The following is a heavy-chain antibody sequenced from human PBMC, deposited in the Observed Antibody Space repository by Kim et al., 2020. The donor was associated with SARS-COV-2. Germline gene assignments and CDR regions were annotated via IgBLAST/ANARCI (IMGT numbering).Heavy chain of an antibody. CDR1: GFTFSSHS. J-gene: IGHJ3*02. V-gene: IGHV3-21*01. D-gene: IGHD1-26*01. CDR2: ISTSSTYI. CDR3: ARELRGNYGTGAFDI. Sequence: GGSLRLSCAASGFTFSSHSMNWVRQAPGKGLEWVSSISTSSTYIYYADSVKGRFTISRDNAKNSLYLQMNSLRAEDTAVYYCARELRGNYGTGAFDIWGQGTMVTVSS.